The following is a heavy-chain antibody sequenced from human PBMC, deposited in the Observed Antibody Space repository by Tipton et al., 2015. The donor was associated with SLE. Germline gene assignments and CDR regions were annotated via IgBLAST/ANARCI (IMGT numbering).Heavy chain of an antibody. J-gene: IGHJ4*02. CDR1: GFTLSYYG. D-gene: IGHD6-19*01. V-gene: IGHV3-33*01. CDR3: ARGRRAEAGTSYSFDY. CDR2: IWYDGSNK. Sequence: QVQLVQSGGGVVQPGVSLRLSCAASGFTLSYYGMHWVRQAPGKGLEWVAVIWYDGSNKYYADSVKGRFTISRDNAKNSVYLQMNSLRAEDTAVYYCARGRRAEAGTSYSFDYWGQGTLVSVSS.